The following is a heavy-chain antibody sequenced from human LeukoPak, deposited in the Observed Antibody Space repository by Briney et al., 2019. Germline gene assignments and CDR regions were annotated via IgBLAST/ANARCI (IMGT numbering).Heavy chain of an antibody. CDR2: INHSGST. Sequence: SETLSLTCAVYGGAFSGYYWSWIRQPPGKGLEWIGEINHSGSTNYNPSLKSRVTISVDTSKNQFSLKLSSVTAADTAVCYCARIAAAGTDYFDYWGQGTLVTVSS. CDR3: ARIAAAGTDYFDY. CDR1: GGAFSGYY. V-gene: IGHV4-34*01. D-gene: IGHD6-13*01. J-gene: IGHJ4*02.